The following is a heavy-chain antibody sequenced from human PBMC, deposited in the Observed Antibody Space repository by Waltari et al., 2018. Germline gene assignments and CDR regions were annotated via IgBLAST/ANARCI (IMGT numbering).Heavy chain of an antibody. V-gene: IGHV4-34*01. CDR1: GGSFGGYR. CDR2: IDQNGRT. Sequence: QVRLEQWGAGQLKSSEILSLTCAVYGGSFGGYRWKWNRQSPGKGLEWIGEIDQNGRTKYNPSLDSRTIISLDTYKNQFSLTLSAVTAADTSLYCCARGLESYNWFDPWGQGTLVTVSS. J-gene: IGHJ5*02. D-gene: IGHD1-1*01. CDR3: ARGLESYNWFDP.